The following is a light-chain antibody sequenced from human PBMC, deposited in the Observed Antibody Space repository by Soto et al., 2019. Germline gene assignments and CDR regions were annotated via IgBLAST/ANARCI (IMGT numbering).Light chain of an antibody. CDR1: QRVASTG. CDR2: AAS. Sequence: EIVLTQSPGTLSLSPGERATLSCRASQRVASTGLAWYQQKPGQAPRLLIHAASSRATGIPDRFSGSGSGTDFTLTISRLEPEDFAVYYCQKYGGPLLYTFGPGTKLEI. J-gene: IGKJ2*01. V-gene: IGKV3-20*01. CDR3: QKYGGPLLYT.